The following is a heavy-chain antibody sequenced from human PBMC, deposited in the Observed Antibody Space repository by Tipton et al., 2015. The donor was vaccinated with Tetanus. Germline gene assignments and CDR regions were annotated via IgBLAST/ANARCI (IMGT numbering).Heavy chain of an antibody. CDR2: INHGGGS. CDR1: GGSFSDYY. V-gene: IGHV4-34*01. J-gene: IGHJ3*02. CDR3: ARPEASGRARGFDI. D-gene: IGHD3-10*01. Sequence: TLSLTCAVSGGSFSDYYWTWIRQSPGKGLEWIGEINHGGGSNYNPSLKSRVTLSLDTSKNHFSLRLSSVTAADTAVYYCARPEASGRARGFDIWGQGTKVTVSP.